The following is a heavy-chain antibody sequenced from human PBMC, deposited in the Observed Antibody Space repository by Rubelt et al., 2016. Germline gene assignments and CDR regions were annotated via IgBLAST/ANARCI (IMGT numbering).Heavy chain of an antibody. V-gene: IGHV1-69*01. CDR3: ATGGDFGVVIPNWFDP. CDR2: LIPIFGTA. D-gene: IGHD3-3*01. J-gene: IGHJ5*02. CDR1: GGTFSSYA. Sequence: QVQLVQSGAEVKKPGSSVKVSCKASGGTFSSYAISWVRQAPGQGLEWMGGLIPIFGTANYAQKFQGRVTITADECTSTAYMELSSLRSEDTAVYYCATGGDFGVVIPNWFDPWGQGTLVTVSS.